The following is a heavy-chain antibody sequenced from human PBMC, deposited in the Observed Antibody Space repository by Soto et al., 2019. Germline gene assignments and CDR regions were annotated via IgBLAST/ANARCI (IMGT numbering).Heavy chain of an antibody. Sequence: SETLSLTCTVSGGSISSYYWSWIRQPPGKGLEWIGYIYYSGSTNYNPSLKSRVTISVDTSKNQFSLKLSSVTAADTAVYYCARGVGDSSSPGGYYYYYYYMDVWGKGTTVTVSS. D-gene: IGHD6-6*01. CDR2: IYYSGST. CDR3: ARGVGDSSSPGGYYYYYYYMDV. CDR1: GGSISSYY. V-gene: IGHV4-59*12. J-gene: IGHJ6*03.